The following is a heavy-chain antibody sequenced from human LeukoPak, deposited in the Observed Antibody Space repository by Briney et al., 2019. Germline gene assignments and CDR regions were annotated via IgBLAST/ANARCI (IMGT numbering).Heavy chain of an antibody. CDR2: ISAYNGNT. J-gene: IGHJ4*02. D-gene: IGHD3-10*01. CDR3: ARSGRRGRWFAASYYFDY. V-gene: IGHV1-18*01. Sequence: ASVKVSCKASGYTFTSYGISWVRQAPGQGLGWMGWISAYNGNTNYAQKLQGRVTMTTDTSTSTAYTELRSLRSDDTAVYYCARSGRRGRWFAASYYFDYWGQGTLVTVSS. CDR1: GYTFTSYG.